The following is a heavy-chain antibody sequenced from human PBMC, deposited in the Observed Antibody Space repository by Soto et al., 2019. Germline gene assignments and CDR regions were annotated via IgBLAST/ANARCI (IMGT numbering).Heavy chain of an antibody. J-gene: IGHJ5*02. V-gene: IGHV4-30-4*01. D-gene: IGHD2-21*01. CDR2: IYHSGST. CDR1: GGSISSGDYY. Sequence: QVQLQESGPGLVKPSQTLSLTCTVSGGSISSGDYYWSWIRQSPGKGLEWIGYIYHSGSTYYNPSLKSRITISVDTSKNQFSLKLSSVTAADTAVYYCAREVVIAMRWFDPWGQGTLVTVSS. CDR3: AREVVIAMRWFDP.